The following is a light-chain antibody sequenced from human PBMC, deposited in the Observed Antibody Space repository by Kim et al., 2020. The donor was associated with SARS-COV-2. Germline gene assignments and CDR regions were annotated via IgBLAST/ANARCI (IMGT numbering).Light chain of an antibody. V-gene: IGLV3-19*01. J-gene: IGLJ2*01. CDR1: SLRSYY. CDR2: GKN. Sequence: LGKTVRINCQGYSLRSYYASWYQQQPGQAPVLVIYGKNNRPSGIPDRFSGSSSGNTASLTITGAQAEDEADYYCNSRDSSGNHRVVFGGGTQLTVL. CDR3: NSRDSSGNHRVV.